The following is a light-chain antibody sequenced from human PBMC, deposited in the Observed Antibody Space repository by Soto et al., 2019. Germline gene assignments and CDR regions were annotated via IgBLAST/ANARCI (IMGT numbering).Light chain of an antibody. CDR3: QQSYSTPPT. Sequence: LQMTQYTSSLSASVGDRVTITCRASQSISSYLNWYQQKPGKAPKLLIYAASSLQSGVPSRFSGSGPGTDFTLTISSLQPEDFATYYCQQSYSTPPTFGPRTKADI. V-gene: IGKV1-39*01. J-gene: IGKJ3*01. CDR1: QSISSY. CDR2: AAS.